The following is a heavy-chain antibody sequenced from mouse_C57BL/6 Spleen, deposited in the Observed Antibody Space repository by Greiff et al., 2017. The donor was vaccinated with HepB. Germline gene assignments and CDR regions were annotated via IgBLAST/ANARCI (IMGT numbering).Heavy chain of an antibody. V-gene: IGHV14-4*01. J-gene: IGHJ3*01. Sequence: VQLKESGAELVRPGASVKLSCTASGFNIKDDYMHWVKQRPEQGLEWIGWIDPENGDTEYASKFQGKATITADTSSNTAYLQLSSLTSEDTAVYYCTIHPFAYWGQGTLVTVSA. CDR3: TIHPFAY. CDR2: IDPENGDT. CDR1: GFNIKDDY.